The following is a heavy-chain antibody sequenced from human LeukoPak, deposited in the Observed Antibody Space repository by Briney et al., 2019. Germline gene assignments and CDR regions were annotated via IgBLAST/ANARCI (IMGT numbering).Heavy chain of an antibody. V-gene: IGHV4-39*01. J-gene: IGHJ6*02. CDR2: IYYSGST. D-gene: IGHD3-10*01. CDR1: GGSISSSSYY. Sequence: PSETLSLTCTVSGGSISSSSYYWGWIRQPPGKGLEWIGSIYYSGSTYYNPSLKSRVTVSVDTSKNQFSLKLSSVTAADTAVYYCASPSHYYGSGSYYGMDVWGQGTTVTVSS. CDR3: ASPSHYYGSGSYYGMDV.